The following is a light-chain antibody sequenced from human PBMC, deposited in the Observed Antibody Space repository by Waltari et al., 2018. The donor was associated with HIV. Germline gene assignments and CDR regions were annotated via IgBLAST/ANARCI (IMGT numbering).Light chain of an antibody. CDR3: QSADNSETNPVV. Sequence: SSELTQPPSVSVSPGQTARITCSGDALPNQFTYWYQQKSGQAPVLIISKDTERPSGVPERFSASTSGTIVTLTIGEVQAEDEADYYCQSADNSETNPVVFGGGTKLTVL. J-gene: IGLJ2*01. CDR1: ALPNQF. CDR2: KDT. V-gene: IGLV3-25*03.